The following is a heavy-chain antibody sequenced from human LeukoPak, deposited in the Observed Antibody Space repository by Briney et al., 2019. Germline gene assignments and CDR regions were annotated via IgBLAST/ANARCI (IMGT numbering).Heavy chain of an antibody. Sequence: ASVKVSCKASGGTFSSYAISWVRQAPGQGLEWMGRIIPIFGTANYAQKFQGRVTITTDESTSTAYMELSSLRSEDTAVYYCARTAWYGSVSYLDYWGQGTLVTVSS. CDR2: IIPIFGTA. V-gene: IGHV1-69*05. CDR1: GGTFSSYA. D-gene: IGHD3-10*01. CDR3: ARTAWYGSVSYLDY. J-gene: IGHJ4*02.